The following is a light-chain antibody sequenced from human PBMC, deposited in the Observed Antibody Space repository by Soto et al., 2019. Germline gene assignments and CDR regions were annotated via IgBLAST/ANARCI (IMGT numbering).Light chain of an antibody. CDR3: QQLITYPQT. Sequence: DIQLTQSPSFLSASVGDRVTMTCRASRGISTYLAWYQQKPGKAPKLLIYAASTLQSGVPSRFSGSGSGTEFALAISSLQPEDFATYYCQQLITYPQTFGQGTKV. V-gene: IGKV1-9*01. CDR1: RGISTY. J-gene: IGKJ1*01. CDR2: AAS.